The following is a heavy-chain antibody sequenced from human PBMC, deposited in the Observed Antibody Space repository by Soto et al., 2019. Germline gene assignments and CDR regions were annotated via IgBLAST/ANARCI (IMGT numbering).Heavy chain of an antibody. CDR3: ASSHAGAHIAAAVH. V-gene: IGHV4-30-2*01. Sequence: QLQLQESGSGLVKPSQTLSLTYAVSGGSISSGGYSWSWIRQPPGKGLGWIGYIYHSGSTYYNPSPKTRVPISLVRTKTQFSLKLRSVTAADTALDCCASSHAGAHIAAAVHWGQGTLVTVSS. CDR1: GGSISSGGYS. J-gene: IGHJ4*02. CDR2: IYHSGST. D-gene: IGHD6-13*01.